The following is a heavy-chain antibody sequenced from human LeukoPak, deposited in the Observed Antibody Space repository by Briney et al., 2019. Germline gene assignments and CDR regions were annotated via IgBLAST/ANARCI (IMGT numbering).Heavy chain of an antibody. J-gene: IGHJ4*02. CDR3: ASGERERRFDY. Sequence: GRSLRLSCAASGFTFSSYAMHWVRQAPGKGLEWVAVISYDGSNKYYADSVKGRITISRDNSKNTLYLQMNSLRAEDTAVYYCASGERERRFDYWGQGTLVTVSS. CDR2: ISYDGSNK. CDR1: GFTFSSYA. V-gene: IGHV3-30*04. D-gene: IGHD1-26*01.